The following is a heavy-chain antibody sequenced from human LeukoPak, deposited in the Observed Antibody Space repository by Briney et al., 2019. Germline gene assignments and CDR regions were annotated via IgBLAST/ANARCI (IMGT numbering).Heavy chain of an antibody. D-gene: IGHD4-23*01. CDR1: AFTFSDNY. CDR2: ISSSGSTI. V-gene: IGHV3-11*01. J-gene: IGHJ4*02. Sequence: GGSLRLSCAVSAFTFSDNYMGWIRQAPGKGLEWVSYISSSGSTIYYTDSVKGRFTISRDNAKNSLYLQMNSLRAEDTAVYYGARDGYGGNPDAFDYWGQGTLVTVSS. CDR3: ARDGYGGNPDAFDY.